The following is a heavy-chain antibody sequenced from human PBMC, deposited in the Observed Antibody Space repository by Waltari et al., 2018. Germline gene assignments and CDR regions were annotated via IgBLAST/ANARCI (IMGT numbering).Heavy chain of an antibody. V-gene: IGHV4-39*07. D-gene: IGHD6-6*01. CDR2: IYYRGST. J-gene: IGHJ6*03. CDR1: GGSISSSSYY. Sequence: QLQLQESGPGLVKPSETLSLTCTVSGGSISSSSYYWGWIRQPPGKGLEWIGSIYYRGSTSSNPSLKSRVTISVDTSKNQFSLKLSSVTAADTAVYYCARGPYSSSSSCWAANYYYMDVWGKGTTVTISS. CDR3: ARGPYSSSSSCWAANYYYMDV.